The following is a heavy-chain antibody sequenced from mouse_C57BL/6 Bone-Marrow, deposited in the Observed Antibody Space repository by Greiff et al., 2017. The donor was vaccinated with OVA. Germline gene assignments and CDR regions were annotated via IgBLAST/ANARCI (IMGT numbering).Heavy chain of an antibody. CDR2: IHPSDSDT. J-gene: IGHJ4*01. CDR3: ANQQTGTLYYYAMDY. V-gene: IGHV1-74*01. Sequence: QVQLQQPGAELVKPGASVKVSCKASGYTFTSYWMHWVKQRPGQGLEWIGRIHPSDSDTNYSQKFKGKATLTVDKSSSTAYMQLSSLTSEDSAVYYCANQQTGTLYYYAMDYWGQGTSVTVSS. D-gene: IGHD4-1*01. CDR1: GYTFTSYW.